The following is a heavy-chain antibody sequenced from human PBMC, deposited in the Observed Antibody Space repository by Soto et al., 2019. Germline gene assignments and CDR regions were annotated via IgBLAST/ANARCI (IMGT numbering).Heavy chain of an antibody. J-gene: IGHJ4*02. CDR2: IMQDGSEK. CDR1: GFTFSSYW. V-gene: IGHV3-7*01. CDR3: ARGALGYCSSTSCRADY. Sequence: EVQLVESGGGLVQPGGSLRLSCAASGFTFSSYWMSWVRQAPGKGLEWVANIMQDGSEKYYVDSVKGRFTISRDNAKNSLYLQMNRLRAEDTAVYYGARGALGYCSSTSCRADYWGQGTQVTV. D-gene: IGHD2-2*01.